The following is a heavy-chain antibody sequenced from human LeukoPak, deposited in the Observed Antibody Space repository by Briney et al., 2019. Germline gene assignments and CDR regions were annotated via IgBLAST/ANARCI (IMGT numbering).Heavy chain of an antibody. CDR3: ARERSDYGDYDYLDY. CDR1: GGTFSSYA. CDR2: IIPIFGTA. V-gene: IGHV1-69*13. D-gene: IGHD4-17*01. J-gene: IGHJ4*02. Sequence: VASVTVSCTASGGTFSSYAISWVRQAPGQGLEWMGGIIPIFGTANYAQKFQGRVTITADESTSTAYMELSSLRSEDTAVYYCARERSDYGDYDYLDYWGQGTLVTVSS.